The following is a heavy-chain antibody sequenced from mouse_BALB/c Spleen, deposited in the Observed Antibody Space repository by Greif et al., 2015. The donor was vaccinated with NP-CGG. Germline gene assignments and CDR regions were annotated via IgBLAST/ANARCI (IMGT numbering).Heavy chain of an antibody. CDR1: GFNIKDYY. CDR2: IDPENGNT. D-gene: IGHD1-1*01. V-gene: IGHV14-1*02. Sequence: VQLQQSGAELVRPGALVKLSCKASGFNIKDYYMHWVKQRPEQGLEWIGWIDPENGNTIYDPKFQGKASITADTSSNTAYLQLSSLTSEDTAVYYCARSYYGSSYPYFDVWGAGTTVTVSS. CDR3: ARSYYGSSYPYFDV. J-gene: IGHJ1*01.